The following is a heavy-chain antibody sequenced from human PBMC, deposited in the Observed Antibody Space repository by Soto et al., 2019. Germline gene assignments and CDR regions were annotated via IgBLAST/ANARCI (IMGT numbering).Heavy chain of an antibody. CDR2: INPNSGGT. V-gene: IGHV1-2*04. J-gene: IGHJ6*02. Sequence: ASVKVSCKASGYTFTGYYMHWVRQAPGQGLEWMGWINPNSGGTNYAQKFQGWVTMTRDTSISTAYMELSRLRSDDTAVYYCARDVIAVAGTDYYYGMDVWGQGTTATVSS. CDR1: GYTFTGYY. D-gene: IGHD6-19*01. CDR3: ARDVIAVAGTDYYYGMDV.